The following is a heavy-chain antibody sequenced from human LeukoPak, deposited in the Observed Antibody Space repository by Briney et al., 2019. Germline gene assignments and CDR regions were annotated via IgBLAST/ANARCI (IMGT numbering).Heavy chain of an antibody. V-gene: IGHV1-2*02. CDR3: ARDGPAQMVDFDY. D-gene: IGHD3-10*01. CDR1: AYTFSGTGWY. CDR2: IYPNNGAT. Sequence: ASVKVSCKASAYTFSGTGWYLYWLRQAPGQGLECMGWIYPNNGATAYAQKFQGRVAMTRDTSITTAYMELSRLRPDDTAVYYCARDGPAQMVDFDYWGQGTLVTVSS. J-gene: IGHJ4*02.